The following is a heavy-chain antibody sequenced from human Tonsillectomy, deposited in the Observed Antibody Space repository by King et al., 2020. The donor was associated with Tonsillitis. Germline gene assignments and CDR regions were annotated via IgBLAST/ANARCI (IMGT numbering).Heavy chain of an antibody. V-gene: IGHV3-7*03. CDR2: RKDAGSDK. Sequence: VQLVESGGGLVQPGGSLRLSCAASGFTFSAYRMTWVRQAPGTGLERLANRKDAGSDKNYVDSVRGRFPSSRDNAKNSLFLQMNSLRAEDTAVYYCVRVGTSPQSYWGQGTLVTVSS. CDR1: GFTFSAYR. D-gene: IGHD2-2*01. J-gene: IGHJ4*02. CDR3: VRVGTSPQSY.